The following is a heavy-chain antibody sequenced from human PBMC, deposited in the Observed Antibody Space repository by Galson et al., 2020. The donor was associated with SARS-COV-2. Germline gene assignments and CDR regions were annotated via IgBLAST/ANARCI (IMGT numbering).Heavy chain of an antibody. D-gene: IGHD1-26*01. CDR3: AKDETFGSYYDYFQH. V-gene: IGHV3-30*18. Sequence: QLGESLKISCAASAFTFSGYAMHWVRQAPGKGLEWVAVISYDGSNKYYADSVKGRFTISRDNSENTLYLQMNSLRAEDTAVYYCAKDETFGSYYDYFQHGGQGTLVTVSS. J-gene: IGHJ1*01. CDR1: AFTFSGYA. CDR2: ISYDGSNK.